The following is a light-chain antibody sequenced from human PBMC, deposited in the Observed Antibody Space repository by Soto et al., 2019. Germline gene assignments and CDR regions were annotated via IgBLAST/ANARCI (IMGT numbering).Light chain of an antibody. CDR3: SSYTSSSTDV. V-gene: IGLV2-14*01. CDR2: DVS. Sequence: QSVLTQPASVSGSPGQPITISCTGTSSYVGGYNYVSWYQQHPGKAPKLMIYDVSNRPSGVSNRFSGSKSGNTASLTISGLQAEDEADYYCSSYTSSSTDVFGTGNKVTVL. CDR1: SSYVGGYNY. J-gene: IGLJ1*01.